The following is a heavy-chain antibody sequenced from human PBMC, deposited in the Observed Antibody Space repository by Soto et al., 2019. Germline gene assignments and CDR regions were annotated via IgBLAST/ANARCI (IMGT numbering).Heavy chain of an antibody. D-gene: IGHD6-13*01. CDR2: VYYTGTT. J-gene: IGHJ4*02. Sequence: SETLSLTCTVSGGSISSYFYIWVRQPPGKGLEWIGSVYYTGTTDYNPSLKSRVTISVDTSKTQFSLNLRSVTAADTAVYYCARDLAAVPRAFDYWGRGTLVTVTS. CDR3: ARDLAAVPRAFDY. CDR1: GGSISSYF. V-gene: IGHV4-59*01.